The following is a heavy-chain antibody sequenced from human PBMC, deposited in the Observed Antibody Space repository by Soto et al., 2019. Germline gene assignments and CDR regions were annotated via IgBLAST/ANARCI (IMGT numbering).Heavy chain of an antibody. Sequence: GGSLRLSCSASGFTFSTYWMSWVRQAPGKGLEWVANIKQDGSEKCYVDSVKGRFTISRDNAKNSLYLQMNSLRAEDTAVYYCARAREPEYSSAIFFDIWGQGALVTVSS. J-gene: IGHJ4*02. CDR2: IKQDGSEK. V-gene: IGHV3-7*03. D-gene: IGHD5-18*01. CDR3: ARAREPEYSSAIFFDI. CDR1: GFTFSTYW.